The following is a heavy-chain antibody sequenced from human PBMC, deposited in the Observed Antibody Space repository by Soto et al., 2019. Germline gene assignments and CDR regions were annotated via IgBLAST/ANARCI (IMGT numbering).Heavy chain of an antibody. D-gene: IGHD3-3*01. CDR2: ISGSGGST. J-gene: IGHJ5*02. V-gene: IGHV3-23*01. Sequence: GSLRLSCAASGFTFSSYAMSWVRQAPGKGLGWVSAISGSGGSTYYADSVKGRFTISRDNSKNTLYLQMNSLRAEDTAVYYCAKDDYDFWSGYYTNWFDPWGQGTLVTVSS. CDR1: GFTFSSYA. CDR3: AKDDYDFWSGYYTNWFDP.